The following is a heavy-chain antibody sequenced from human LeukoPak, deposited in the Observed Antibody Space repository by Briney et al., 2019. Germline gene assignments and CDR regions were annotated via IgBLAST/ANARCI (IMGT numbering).Heavy chain of an antibody. V-gene: IGHV3-9*01. CDR1: GSTFDKYA. J-gene: IGHJ4*02. CDR2: ISWNSGSI. CDR3: AKDSNPYYGSGSYYSVRKPYYFDY. Sequence: GGSLRLSCAASGSTFDKYAMHWVRGAPGKGLEWVSGISWNSGSIGYADSVKGRFTISRDNAKNSLYLQMNSLRAEDTALYYCAKDSNPYYGSGSYYSVRKPYYFDYWGQGTLVTVSS. D-gene: IGHD3-10*01.